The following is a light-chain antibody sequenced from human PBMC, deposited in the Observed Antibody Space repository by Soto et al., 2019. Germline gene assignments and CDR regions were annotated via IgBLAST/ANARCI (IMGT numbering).Light chain of an antibody. CDR3: QQYESSWT. V-gene: IGKV3-20*01. Sequence: EIVLTQSPATLSLSPGERATRSCRASQSISNIFLAWYQHKPGQAPRVLIYGASRRATGIPDRFSGSGSGTDFTLTISRLEPEDFAVYYCQQYESSWTFGQGTKVE. J-gene: IGKJ1*01. CDR2: GAS. CDR1: QSISNIF.